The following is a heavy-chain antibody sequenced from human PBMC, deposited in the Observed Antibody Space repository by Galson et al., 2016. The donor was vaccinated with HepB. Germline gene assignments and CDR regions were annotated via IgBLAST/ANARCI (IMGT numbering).Heavy chain of an antibody. Sequence: PALVKPTQTLTLTCTFSGFPLNTPGVCVTWIRQPPGKALEWLALIDWEDEKYFNTSLKTRLTISKDPAKSQVVLTMTNMEPGDTATYHCARMRRPHGRRRAYYYYDALDAWGQGTTVTVSS. D-gene: IGHD2-8*01. CDR1: GFPLNTPGVC. V-gene: IGHV2-70*01. J-gene: IGHJ6*02. CDR3: ARMRRPHGRRRAYYYYDALDA. CDR2: IDWEDEK.